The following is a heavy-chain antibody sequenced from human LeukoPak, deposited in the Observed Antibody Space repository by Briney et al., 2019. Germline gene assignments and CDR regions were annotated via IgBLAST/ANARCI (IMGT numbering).Heavy chain of an antibody. CDR3: AKDGRGYYYYMDV. Sequence: GGSLRLSCAASGFTFSSYWMSWVRQAPGKGLEWVANIKQDGGEKYYVDSVKGRFTISRDNSKNSLYLQMNSLRAEDTALYYCAKDGRGYYYYMDVWGKGTTVTVSS. J-gene: IGHJ6*03. D-gene: IGHD1-26*01. CDR1: GFTFSSYW. V-gene: IGHV3-7*03. CDR2: IKQDGGEK.